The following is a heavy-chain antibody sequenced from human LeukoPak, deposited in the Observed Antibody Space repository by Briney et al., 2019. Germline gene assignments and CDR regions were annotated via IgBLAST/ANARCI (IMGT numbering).Heavy chain of an antibody. Sequence: SETLSLTCTVSGGSISSYYWSWIRQPAGKGLEWIGRIYTSGSTNYNPSLKSRVTMSVDTSKNQFSLKLSSVTAADTAVYYCARGRSGYYTRRWYFDLWGRGTLATVSS. CDR2: IYTSGST. V-gene: IGHV4-4*07. CDR3: ARGRSGYYTRRWYFDL. CDR1: GGSISSYY. J-gene: IGHJ2*01. D-gene: IGHD3-3*01.